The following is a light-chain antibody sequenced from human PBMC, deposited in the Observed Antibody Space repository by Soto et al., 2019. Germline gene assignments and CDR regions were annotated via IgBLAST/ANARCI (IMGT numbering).Light chain of an antibody. CDR3: SSYRRTATYV. J-gene: IGLJ1*01. CDR2: EVS. CDR1: SSDVGDYNY. Sequence: QSVLTRPASVSGSPGQSITISCTGSSSDVGDYNYVSWYQQHPGKAPKLMIYEVSNRPSGVSNRFSGSKSGNTASLTISGLQAEDEADYYCSSYRRTATYVFGTGTKVTVL. V-gene: IGLV2-14*01.